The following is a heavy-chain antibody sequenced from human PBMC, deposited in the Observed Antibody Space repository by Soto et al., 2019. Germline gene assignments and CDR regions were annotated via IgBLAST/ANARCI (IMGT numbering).Heavy chain of an antibody. CDR1: GYGKADLS. CDR3: ATYVGFDIVATMPRAYYGMDV. V-gene: IGHV1-24*01. J-gene: IGHJ6*02. Sequence: PAEVTWEVCGYGKADLSMRWVRQAHGKGLEWMGGFDPEDGETIYAQKFQGRVTMTEDTSTDTAYMELSSLRSEDTAVYYCATYVGFDIVATMPRAYYGMDVWGQGTTV. CDR2: FDPEDGET. D-gene: IGHD5-12*01.